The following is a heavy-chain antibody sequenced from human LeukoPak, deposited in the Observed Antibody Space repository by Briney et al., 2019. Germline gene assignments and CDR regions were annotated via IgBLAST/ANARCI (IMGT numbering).Heavy chain of an antibody. J-gene: IGHJ5*02. D-gene: IGHD6-19*01. Sequence: PGGSLRLSCAASGFTFSSYAMSWVRQAPGKGLEWVSTISGSGSSTYHADSVKGRFTISRDNSKNTLYLQMNSLRAEDTAVYYCAKDSSGWDTWFDPWGQGTLVTVSS. V-gene: IGHV3-23*01. CDR2: ISGSGSST. CDR3: AKDSSGWDTWFDP. CDR1: GFTFSSYA.